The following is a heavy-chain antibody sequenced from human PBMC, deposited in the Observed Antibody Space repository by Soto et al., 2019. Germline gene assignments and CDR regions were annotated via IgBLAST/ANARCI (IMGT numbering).Heavy chain of an antibody. D-gene: IGHD3-22*01. CDR1: GGSFSGYY. V-gene: IGHV4-34*01. CDR3: ARWGSYYYDSSGYPGDY. Sequence: ASETLSLTCAVYGGSFSGYYWSWIRQPPGKGLEWIGEINHSGSTNYNPSLKSRVTISVDTSKNQFSLKLSSVTAADTAVYYCARWGSYYYDSSGYPGDYWGQGTLVTVSP. CDR2: INHSGST. J-gene: IGHJ4*02.